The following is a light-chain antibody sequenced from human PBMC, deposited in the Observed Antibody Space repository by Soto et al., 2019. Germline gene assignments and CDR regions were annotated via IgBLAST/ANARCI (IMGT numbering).Light chain of an antibody. J-gene: IGKJ4*01. V-gene: IGKV1-5*03. CDR3: QQYKSYPLT. CDR2: KAS. Sequence: DSQLTQSPSTLSASLGDRVTITCRASQSISSWLAWYQQKPGKAPNLLIYKASTLESGVPSRFSGSGSGTEFTLTISSVQPDDFATYYCQQYKSYPLTFGGGTNVDIK. CDR1: QSISSW.